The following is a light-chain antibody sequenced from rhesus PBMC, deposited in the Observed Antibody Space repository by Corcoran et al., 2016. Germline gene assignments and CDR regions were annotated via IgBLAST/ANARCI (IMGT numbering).Light chain of an antibody. J-gene: IGKJ2*01. CDR2: AAS. CDR3: QHYYDNPYS. Sequence: DIQMTQSPSALSASVGDRVTISCRASQNIYSNLAWYQQKPGKDPNLLIYAASSLQTGIPSLFSGSGSGTDFTLTISSLQPEDSAAYYCQHYYDNPYSFCQGTKVEIK. CDR1: QNIYSN. V-gene: IGKV1S12*01.